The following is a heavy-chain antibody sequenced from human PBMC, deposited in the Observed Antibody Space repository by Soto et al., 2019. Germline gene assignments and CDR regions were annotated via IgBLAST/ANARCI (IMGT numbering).Heavy chain of an antibody. CDR2: IYSGGST. Sequence: PGGSLSLSCAASGFNVSSNYMSWVRQAPGKGLEWVSVIYSGGSTYYADSVKGRFTISRDNSKNTLYLQMNSLRAEDTAVYYCAREADANYDILTGYYRSAFDIWGQGTMVTVSS. J-gene: IGHJ3*02. CDR1: GFNVSSNY. D-gene: IGHD3-9*01. CDR3: AREADANYDILTGYYRSAFDI. V-gene: IGHV3-53*01.